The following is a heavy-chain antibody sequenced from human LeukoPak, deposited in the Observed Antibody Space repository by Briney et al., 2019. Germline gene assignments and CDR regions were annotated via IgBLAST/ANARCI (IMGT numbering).Heavy chain of an antibody. CDR2: IYYGGST. J-gene: IGHJ5*01. V-gene: IGHV4-59*01. CDR3: ARSARGTWLDS. CDR1: GGSISLYY. Sequence: SETLSLICTVSGGSISLYYWSWIRQPPGKGLEWIGYIYYGGSTNYNPSLKSRVTISVDTSNKQFSLSLSSVTAADTAFYFCARSARGTWLDSWGQGTLVTVSS. D-gene: IGHD4/OR15-4a*01.